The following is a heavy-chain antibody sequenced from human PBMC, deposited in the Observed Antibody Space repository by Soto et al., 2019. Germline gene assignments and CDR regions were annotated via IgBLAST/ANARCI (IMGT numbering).Heavy chain of an antibody. D-gene: IGHD3-10*01. J-gene: IGHJ3*01. CDR1: GFTFSSYG. CDR2: ISYDGSNK. CDR3: AKAEVESSITMVRGAPPS. V-gene: IGHV3-30*18. Sequence: HPGGSLRLSCAASGFTFSSYGMHWVRQAPGKGLEWVAVISYDGSNKYYADSVKGRFTISRDNSKNTLYLQMNSLRAEDTAVYYCAKAEVESSITMVRGAPPSWGQGTMVTVSS.